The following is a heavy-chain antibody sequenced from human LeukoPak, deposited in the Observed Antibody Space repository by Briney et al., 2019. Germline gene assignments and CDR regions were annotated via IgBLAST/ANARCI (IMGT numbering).Heavy chain of an antibody. CDR1: GFTFSSYS. CDR2: ISSSSSYI. D-gene: IGHD4-17*01. J-gene: IGHJ5*02. V-gene: IGHV3-21*01. Sequence: KTGGSLRLSCAASGFTFSSYSMNWVRQAPGKGLEWVSSISSSSSYIYYADSVKGRFTISRDNAKNSLYLQMNSLRAEDTAVYYCARVLGDYARWFDPWGQGTLVTVSS. CDR3: ARVLGDYARWFDP.